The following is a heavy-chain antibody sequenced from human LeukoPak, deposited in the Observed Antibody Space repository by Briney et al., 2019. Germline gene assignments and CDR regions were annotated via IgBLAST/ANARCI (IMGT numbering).Heavy chain of an antibody. CDR3: AREDNYDILTGFSPFDP. CDR1: GYTFTSYG. CDR2: ISAYNGNT. J-gene: IGHJ5*02. Sequence: ASVKVSCKASGYTFTSYGISWVRQAPGQGLEWMGWISAYNGNTNYAQKLQGRVTMTTDTSTSTAYMELRSLRSDDTAVYYCAREDNYDILTGFSPFDPWGQGTLVTVSS. V-gene: IGHV1-18*01. D-gene: IGHD3-9*01.